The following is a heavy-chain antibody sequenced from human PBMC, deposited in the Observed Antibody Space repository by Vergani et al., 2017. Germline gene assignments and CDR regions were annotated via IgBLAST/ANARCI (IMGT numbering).Heavy chain of an antibody. CDR1: GFTFSSYS. CDR3: ARDKAYGGYVGDY. CDR2: ISSSSSYI. D-gene: IGHD5-12*01. Sequence: EVQLVESGGGLVKPGGSLRLSCAASGFTFSSYSMNWVRQAPGKGLEWVSSISSSSSYIYYADSVKGRFTISRDNAKNSLYLQMNSLRAEDTAVYYCARDKAYGGYVGDYWGQETLVTVSS. V-gene: IGHV3-21*01. J-gene: IGHJ4*02.